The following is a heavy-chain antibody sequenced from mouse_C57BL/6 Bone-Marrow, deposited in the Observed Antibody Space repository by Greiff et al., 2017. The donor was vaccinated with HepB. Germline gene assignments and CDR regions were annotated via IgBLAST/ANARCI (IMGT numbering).Heavy chain of an antibody. CDR2: ISYDGSN. CDR1: GYSITSGYY. V-gene: IGHV3-6*01. D-gene: IGHD3-1*01. Sequence: EVKLMESGPGLVKPSQSLSLTCSVTGYSITSGYYWNWIRQFPGNKLEWMGYISYDGSNNYNPSLKNRISITRDTSKNQFFLKLNSVTTEDTATYYCARDRGYWGQGTTLTASS. J-gene: IGHJ2*01. CDR3: ARDRGY.